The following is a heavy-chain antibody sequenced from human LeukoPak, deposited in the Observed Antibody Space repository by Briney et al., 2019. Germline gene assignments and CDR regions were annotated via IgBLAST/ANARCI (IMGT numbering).Heavy chain of an antibody. CDR3: AKDRRLRFLEWLFDY. Sequence: GGSLRLSCAASGFTFDDYTMHWVRQAPGKGLEWVSLISWDGSSTYYADSVKGRFTISRDNSKNSLYLQMNSLRTEDTALYYCAKDRRLRFLEWLFDYWGQGTLVTVSS. CDR2: ISWDGSST. CDR1: GFTFDDYT. D-gene: IGHD3-3*01. V-gene: IGHV3-43*01. J-gene: IGHJ4*02.